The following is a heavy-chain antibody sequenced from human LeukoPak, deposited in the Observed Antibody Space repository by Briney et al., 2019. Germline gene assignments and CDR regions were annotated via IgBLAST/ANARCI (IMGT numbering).Heavy chain of an antibody. V-gene: IGHV1-69*05. CDR2: IIPIFGTA. Sequence: GASVKVSCKASGGTFSSYAISWVRQAPGQGLEWMGGIIPIFGTANYAQKFQGRVTITTDESTSTAYMELSSLRSEDTAVYYCGYYCGSGSQYDYYYYHMDVWGKGTTVTVSS. CDR3: GYYCGSGSQYDYYYYHMDV. CDR1: GGTFSSYA. D-gene: IGHD3-10*01. J-gene: IGHJ6*03.